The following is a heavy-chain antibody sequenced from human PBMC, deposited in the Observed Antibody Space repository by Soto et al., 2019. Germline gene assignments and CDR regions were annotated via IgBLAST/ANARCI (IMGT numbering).Heavy chain of an antibody. CDR2: ISSSGSTI. Sequence: PGGSLRLSCTASGFTFNNYEMNWVRQAPGKGLEWVSYISSSGSTIYYADSVKGQFTNSRDNDKNSLYLQMNSLRAEDTDVYYCARGGITMHAYDAFDIWGQGTMVTVSS. V-gene: IGHV3-48*03. J-gene: IGHJ3*02. CDR3: ARGGITMHAYDAFDI. CDR1: GFTFNNYE. D-gene: IGHD3-10*01.